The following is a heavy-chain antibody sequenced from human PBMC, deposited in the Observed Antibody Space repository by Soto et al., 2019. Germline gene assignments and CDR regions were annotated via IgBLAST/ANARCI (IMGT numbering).Heavy chain of an antibody. CDR3: ARAPGRGSGAWYIDA. Sequence: QVQLQESGPRLVKPSGTLSLTCAVSGVSISNSNWWTWVRQPPGRGLEWIGEIYYRGSTNYKSSLKSRVTISVDRSNNQFSLNVNAVTAADTAVYYCARAPGRGSGAWYIDAWGQGTLVTVSS. CDR2: IYYRGST. D-gene: IGHD2-15*01. V-gene: IGHV4-4*02. CDR1: GVSISNSNW. J-gene: IGHJ4*02.